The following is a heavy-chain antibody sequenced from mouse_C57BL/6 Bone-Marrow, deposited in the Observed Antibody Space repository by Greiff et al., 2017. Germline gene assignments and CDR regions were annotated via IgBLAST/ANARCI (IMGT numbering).Heavy chain of an antibody. D-gene: IGHD2-2*01. CDR3: TTAAYGYDGVAY. Sequence: VQLQQSGAELVRPGASVKLSCTASGFNIKDDYMHWVKQRPEQGLEWIGWIDPENGDTEYASKFQGKATMTADTSSNTAYLQLSRLTSEDTAVYYCTTAAYGYDGVAYWGQGTMVTVSA. CDR2: IDPENGDT. J-gene: IGHJ3*01. CDR1: GFNIKDDY. V-gene: IGHV14-4*01.